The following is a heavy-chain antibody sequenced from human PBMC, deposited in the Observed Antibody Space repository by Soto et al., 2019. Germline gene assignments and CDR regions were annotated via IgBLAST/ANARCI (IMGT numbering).Heavy chain of an antibody. D-gene: IGHD6-13*01. V-gene: IGHV4-39*07. CDR2: IYYSGST. J-gene: IGHJ6*02. Sequence: SETLSLTCTVSGGSISSSSYYWGWIRQPPGKGLEWIGCIYYSGSTYYNPSLKSRVTISVDTSKNQFSLKLSSVTAADTAVYYCARDRHSSSWFYYYYGMDVWGQGTTVTVSS. CDR3: ARDRHSSSWFYYYYGMDV. CDR1: GGSISSSSYY.